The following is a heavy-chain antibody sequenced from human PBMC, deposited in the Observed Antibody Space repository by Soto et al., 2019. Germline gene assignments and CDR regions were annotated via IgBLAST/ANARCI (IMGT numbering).Heavy chain of an antibody. D-gene: IGHD2-15*01. V-gene: IGHV4-34*01. J-gene: IGHJ4*02. CDR1: GGSFSGYY. CDR2: INHSGST. Sequence: ASETLSLTCAVYGGSFSGYYWSWIRQPPGKGLEWIGEINHSGSTNYNPSLKSRVTISVDTSKNQFSLKLSSVTAADTAVYYCARDTHPFHQYCSGGSCSYFDYWGQGTLVTVSS. CDR3: ARDTHPFHQYCSGGSCSYFDY.